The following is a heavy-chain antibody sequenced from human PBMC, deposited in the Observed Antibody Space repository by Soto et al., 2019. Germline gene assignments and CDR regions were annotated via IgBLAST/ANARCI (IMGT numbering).Heavy chain of an antibody. D-gene: IGHD2-15*01. V-gene: IGHV3-21*01. CDR3: ARGSVRWYFADDY. Sequence: GGSLRLSCAASGFTFSSYSMNWVRQAPGKGLEWVSSISSSSSYIYYADSVKGRFTISRDNAKNSLYLQMNSLRAEDTAVYYCARGSVRWYFADDYWGQGTLVTVSS. CDR2: ISSSSSYI. J-gene: IGHJ4*02. CDR1: GFTFSSYS.